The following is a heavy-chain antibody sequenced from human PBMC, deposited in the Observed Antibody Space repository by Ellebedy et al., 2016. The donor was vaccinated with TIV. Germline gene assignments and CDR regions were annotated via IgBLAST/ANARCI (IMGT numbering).Heavy chain of an antibody. CDR2: ISGYTGNT. Sequence: AASVKVSCKASGYTFTNYGISWVRQAPGQGLEWMGWISGYTGNTYSAQKLQGRVTMTTDTSTSTAYMELRSLRSDATAVYYCARFVDGDYEDYWGQGALVTVSS. D-gene: IGHD4-17*01. V-gene: IGHV1-18*04. J-gene: IGHJ4*02. CDR1: GYTFTNYG. CDR3: ARFVDGDYEDY.